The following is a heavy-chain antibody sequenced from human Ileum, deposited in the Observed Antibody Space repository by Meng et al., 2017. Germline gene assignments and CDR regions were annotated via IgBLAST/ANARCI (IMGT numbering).Heavy chain of an antibody. CDR1: GGSIGGSY. Sequence: QVQLQVSGPGLVKPSETLSLTCTVPGGSIGGSYWSWIRQFPGKGLEWIGYTYYSGTTNYNPSLRGRVTMSVDTSRAQFSLKLTSVTAADTAIYYCARGKAIPDFWGQGTLVTVYS. D-gene: IGHD2-2*02. V-gene: IGHV4-59*08. CDR2: TYYSGTT. J-gene: IGHJ4*02. CDR3: ARGKAIPDF.